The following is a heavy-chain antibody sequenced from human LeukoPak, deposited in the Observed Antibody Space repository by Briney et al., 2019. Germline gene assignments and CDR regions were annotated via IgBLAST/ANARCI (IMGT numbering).Heavy chain of an antibody. CDR1: GFIFRNYA. CDR2: ITGSGDTT. Sequence: PGGSLRLSCAASGFIFRNYAMSWVRQAPGQGLEWFSAITGSGDTTYYADSVKGRFTISRDNSKNTLYVEMNTLRAEDTAVYYCAKWGDYDILTGYYVSDFWGQGTLVTVSS. V-gene: IGHV3-23*01. J-gene: IGHJ4*02. D-gene: IGHD3-9*01. CDR3: AKWGDYDILTGYYVSDF.